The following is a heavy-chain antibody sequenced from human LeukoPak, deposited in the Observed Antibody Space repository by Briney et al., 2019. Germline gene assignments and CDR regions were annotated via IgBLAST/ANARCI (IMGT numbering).Heavy chain of an antibody. Sequence: GGSLRLSCAASGFTFSSYGMHWVRQAPGKGLEWVAVISYDGSNKYYADSVKGRFTISRDNSKNTLYLQMNSLRAEDTAVYYCAKGSKLVLFTRDHCMDVWGKGTTVTISS. D-gene: IGHD3-22*01. CDR3: AKGSKLVLFTRDHCMDV. V-gene: IGHV3-30*18. CDR2: ISYDGSNK. CDR1: GFTFSSYG. J-gene: IGHJ6*03.